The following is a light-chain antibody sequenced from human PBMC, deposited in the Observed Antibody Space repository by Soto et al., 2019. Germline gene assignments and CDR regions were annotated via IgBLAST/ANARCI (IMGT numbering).Light chain of an antibody. CDR1: SSDVGGYNY. Sequence: QSVLTQPPSASGSPGQSVAISCTGTSSDVGGYNYVSWYQQPPGTAPKLMIYEVNKRPSGVPDRCSGSKSGNTASLTVSRLQAEEEADYYCSSYAGSSNVFGTGTKVTVL. J-gene: IGLJ1*01. V-gene: IGLV2-8*01. CDR2: EVN. CDR3: SSYAGSSNV.